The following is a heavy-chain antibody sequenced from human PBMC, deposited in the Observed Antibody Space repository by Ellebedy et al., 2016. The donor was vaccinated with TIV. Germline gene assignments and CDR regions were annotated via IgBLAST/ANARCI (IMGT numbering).Heavy chain of an antibody. D-gene: IGHD1-14*01. CDR2: TYYRSKWYN. V-gene: IGHV6-1*01. CDR1: GDSVSSNSAA. Sequence: MPSETLSLTCAISGDSVSSNSAAWNWIRQSPSRGLEWLGRTYYRSKWYNDYAVSVKSRITINPDTSKNQFSLKLSSVTAADTAVYYCARQVPHSPYNSPFFDYWGQGTLVTVSS. CDR3: ARQVPHSPYNSPFFDY. J-gene: IGHJ4*02.